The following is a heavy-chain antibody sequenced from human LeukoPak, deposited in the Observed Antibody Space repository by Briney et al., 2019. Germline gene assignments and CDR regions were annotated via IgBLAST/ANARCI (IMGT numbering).Heavy chain of an antibody. J-gene: IGHJ4*02. CDR1: GDSVSSNSAA. V-gene: IGHV6-1*01. CDR3: ASESVGIIVATIPYYFDS. CDR2: TYYRSKWYS. Sequence: SQTLSLTCAISGDSVSSNSAAWNWIRQSPSRGLEWLGRTYYRSKWYSDYAPSVKSRITIIPDTSKNQFSLQVNSVTPEDTAVYYCASESVGIIVATIPYYFDSWGQGTLVTVSS. D-gene: IGHD5-12*01.